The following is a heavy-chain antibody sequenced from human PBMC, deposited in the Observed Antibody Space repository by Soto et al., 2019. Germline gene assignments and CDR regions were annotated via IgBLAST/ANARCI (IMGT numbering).Heavy chain of an antibody. CDR2: VNDGWGA. Sequence: QVHLQQSGPGLVKPSETLSLSCTISGASISNYYWSWIRQVPGKGMEWIGYVNDGWGAAYHPPLQSRLAVSRATSKSLLSLPLTAVTATDTDVYYCVRQGFGALRGLVDVWGQGTTVTVSS. D-gene: IGHD3-10*01. CDR1: GASISNYY. CDR3: VRQGFGALRGLVDV. V-gene: IGHV4-59*08. J-gene: IGHJ6*02.